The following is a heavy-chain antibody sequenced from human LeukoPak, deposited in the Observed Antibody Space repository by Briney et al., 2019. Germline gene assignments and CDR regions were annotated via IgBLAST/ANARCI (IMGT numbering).Heavy chain of an antibody. CDR2: IKKDVGEK. CDR3: AKDEFYRFGELLQYYFDY. V-gene: IGHV3-7*01. J-gene: IGHJ4*02. D-gene: IGHD3-10*01. CDR1: GFTFSSHW. Sequence: TGGSLRLSCAASGFTFSSHWMTWIRQAPGKGLEWVASIKKDVGEKFYVDSVKGRFTISRDNAKNSLYLQMNSLRAEDTAVYYCAKDEFYRFGELLQYYFDYWGQGTLVTVSS.